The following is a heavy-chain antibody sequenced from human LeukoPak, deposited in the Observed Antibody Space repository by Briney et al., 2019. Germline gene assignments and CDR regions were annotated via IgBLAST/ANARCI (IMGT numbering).Heavy chain of an antibody. CDR2: INAGNGNT. V-gene: IGHV1-3*01. D-gene: IGHD6-13*01. Sequence: GGSLRLSCAASGFTFSSYAMHWVRQAPGQRLEWMGWINAGNGNTKYSQKFQGRVTITRDTSASTAYMELSSLRSEDTAVYYCARPWGQQLENWFDPWGQGTLVTVSS. CDR1: GFTFSSYA. J-gene: IGHJ5*02. CDR3: ARPWGQQLENWFDP.